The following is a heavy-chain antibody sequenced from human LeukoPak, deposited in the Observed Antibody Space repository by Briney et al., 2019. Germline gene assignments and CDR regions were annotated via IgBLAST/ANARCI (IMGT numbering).Heavy chain of an antibody. V-gene: IGHV1-2*02. D-gene: IGHD1-14*01. CDR1: GYTFTGYY. CDR2: INPNSGGT. Sequence: ASVKVSCKASGYTFTGYYMHWVRQAPGQGLEWMGWINPNSGGTNYAQKFQGRDTMTRDTSISTAYMELSRLRSDDTAVYYCARDRDRYVRSPDYWGQGTLVTVSS. J-gene: IGHJ4*02. CDR3: ARDRDRYVRSPDY.